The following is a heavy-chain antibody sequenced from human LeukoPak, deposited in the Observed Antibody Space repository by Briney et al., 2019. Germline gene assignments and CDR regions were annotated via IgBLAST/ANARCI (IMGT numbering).Heavy chain of an antibody. D-gene: IGHD3-10*01. V-gene: IGHV4-39*01. CDR1: GGSISSTTYY. Sequence: SETLSLTCTVSGGSISSTTYYWGWIRQPPGKGLEWIGSIYYSGGAYYNPSLKSRVTLSVDTSKNQFSLKLSSVTAADMALYYCARSTPSGRGNWFDPWGQGTLVTVSS. CDR2: IYYSGGA. CDR3: ARSTPSGRGNWFDP. J-gene: IGHJ5*02.